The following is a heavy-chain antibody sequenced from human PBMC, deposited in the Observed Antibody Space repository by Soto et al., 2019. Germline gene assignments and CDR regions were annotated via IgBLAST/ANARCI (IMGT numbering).Heavy chain of an antibody. CDR1: GGSFSGYY. Sequence: ASETLSLTCAVYGGSFSGYYWSWIRQPPGKGLEWIGEINHSGSTNYNPSLKSRVTISVDTSKNQFSLKLSSVTAADTAVYYCARVKLEWFRYQRGFDPWGQGTLVTVSS. CDR2: INHSGST. D-gene: IGHD3-3*01. J-gene: IGHJ5*02. V-gene: IGHV4-34*01. CDR3: ARVKLEWFRYQRGFDP.